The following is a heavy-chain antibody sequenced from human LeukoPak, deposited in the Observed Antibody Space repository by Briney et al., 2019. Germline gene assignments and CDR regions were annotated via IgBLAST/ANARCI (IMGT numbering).Heavy chain of an antibody. CDR3: AKGHDPRSCSSTGCYAEVN. V-gene: IGHV3-23*01. D-gene: IGHD2-2*01. CDR2: ISASGDTT. Sequence: PPSETLSLTCTVSGGSVSSGSYYWGWIRQPPGKGLEWVSGISASGDTTYYADSVKGRFTISRDNSKNTLYLQMNSLRVEDTAVYYCAKGHDPRSCSSTGCYAEVNWGQGTLVTVSS. CDR1: GGSVSSGSYY. J-gene: IGHJ4*02.